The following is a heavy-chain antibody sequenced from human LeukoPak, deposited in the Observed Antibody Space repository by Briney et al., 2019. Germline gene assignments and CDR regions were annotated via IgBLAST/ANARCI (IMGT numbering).Heavy chain of an antibody. D-gene: IGHD3-22*01. CDR2: IYYSGST. CDR1: GGSISSYY. Sequence: ASETLSLTCTVSGGSISSYYWSWIRQPPGKGLEWIGYIYYSGSTNYNPSLKSRVTISADTSKNQFSLKLSSVTAADTAVYYCARSPITRLSGYSPYYYYYYMDVWGKGTTVTISS. CDR3: ARSPITRLSGYSPYYYYYYMDV. V-gene: IGHV4-59*01. J-gene: IGHJ6*03.